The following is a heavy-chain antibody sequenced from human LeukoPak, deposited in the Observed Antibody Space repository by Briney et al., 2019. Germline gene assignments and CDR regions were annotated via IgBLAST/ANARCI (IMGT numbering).Heavy chain of an antibody. CDR1: GYTFTGYY. J-gene: IGHJ4*02. D-gene: IGHD2-15*01. Sequence: ASVKVSCTASGYTFTGYYIHWVRQAPGQGLEWMGRISPDSGGTNYAQKFQVRVTMTRDTSISTAYMELSRLTSGDTAVYYCARGYCSGGTCPYYFDYWGQGTLVTVSS. CDR2: ISPDSGGT. V-gene: IGHV1-2*06. CDR3: ARGYCSGGTCPYYFDY.